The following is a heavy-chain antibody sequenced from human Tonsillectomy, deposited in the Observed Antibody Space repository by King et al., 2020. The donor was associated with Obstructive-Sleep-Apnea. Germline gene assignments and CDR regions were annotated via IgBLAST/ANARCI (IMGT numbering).Heavy chain of an antibody. D-gene: IGHD3-10*01. CDR2: IKQDGSEK. CDR3: ARKLWFGELLYGPGYFDY. V-gene: IGHV3-7*01. Sequence: EVQLVESGGGLVQPGGSLRLSCAASGLTFSSYWMSWVRQAPGKGLEWLANIKQDGSEKYYVDSVKGRFTISRDNAKNSLYLQMNSLRAEDTAVYYCARKLWFGELLYGPGYFDYWGQGTLVTVSS. CDR1: GLTFSSYW. J-gene: IGHJ4*02.